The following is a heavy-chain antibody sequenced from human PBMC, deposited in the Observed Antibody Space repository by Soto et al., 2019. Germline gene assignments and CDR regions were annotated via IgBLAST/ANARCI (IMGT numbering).Heavy chain of an antibody. D-gene: IGHD6-25*01. V-gene: IGHV1-69*12. CDR3: ARDKDRLQDGGNYYYAMDV. CDR2: IIPIFPTP. J-gene: IGHJ6*02. Sequence: QVQLVQSGAEVKKPGSSVTVSCKASGGAFGNSAISWVRQAPGQGLEWMGGIIPIFPTPDYAQKFQGRVTITAEEPTSTAYMELTSLGVYYSAVYYGARDKDRLQDGGNYYYAMDVWGQGSTVTVSS. CDR1: GGAFGNSA.